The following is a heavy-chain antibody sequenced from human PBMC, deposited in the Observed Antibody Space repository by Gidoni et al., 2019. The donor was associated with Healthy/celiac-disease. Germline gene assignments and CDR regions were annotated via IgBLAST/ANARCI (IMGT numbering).Heavy chain of an antibody. V-gene: IGHV1-69*04. D-gene: IGHD2-21*01. CDR2: IIPILGIA. CDR3: LINLAPGHRAGGDDNWFDP. J-gene: IGHJ5*02. CDR1: GGTFSSYA. Sequence: QVQLVQSGAEVKKPGSSVKVSCKASGGTFSSYAISWVRQAPGQGLEWMGRIIPILGIANYAQKFQGRVTITADKSTSTAYMELSSLRSEDTAVYYCLINLAPGHRAGGDDNWFDPWGQGTLVTVSS.